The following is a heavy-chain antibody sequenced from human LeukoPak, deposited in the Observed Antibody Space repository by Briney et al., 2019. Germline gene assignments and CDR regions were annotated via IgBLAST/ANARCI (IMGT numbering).Heavy chain of an antibody. J-gene: IGHJ3*02. Sequence: PSETLSLTCTVSGGSISSYYWSWIRQPPGKGLEGIGYIYYSGSTNYNPSLKSRVTISVDTSKNQFSLKLSSVTAADTAVYYCAREGCSSTSCYLTDAFDIWGQGTMVTVSS. D-gene: IGHD2-2*01. CDR1: GGSISSYY. CDR3: AREGCSSTSCYLTDAFDI. V-gene: IGHV4-59*01. CDR2: IYYSGST.